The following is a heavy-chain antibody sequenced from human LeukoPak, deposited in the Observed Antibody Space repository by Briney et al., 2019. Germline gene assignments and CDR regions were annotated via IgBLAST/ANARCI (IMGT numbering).Heavy chain of an antibody. CDR3: AREYRDYYDSSGNYLDY. CDR1: GYTFTSYD. V-gene: IGHV1-8*01. CDR2: MNPNSGNT. D-gene: IGHD3-22*01. J-gene: IGHJ4*02. Sequence: ASVKVSCKASGYTFTSYDINWVRQATGQGLEWMGWMNPNSGNTGYAQKFQGRVTMAWNTSISTAYMELSSLRSDDTAVYYCAREYRDYYDSSGNYLDYWGQGTLVPVSP.